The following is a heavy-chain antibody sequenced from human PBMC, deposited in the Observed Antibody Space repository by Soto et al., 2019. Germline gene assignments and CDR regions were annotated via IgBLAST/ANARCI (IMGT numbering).Heavy chain of an antibody. CDR2: ISYDGSNK. CDR3: ARALADYGDYGMGY. D-gene: IGHD4-17*01. Sequence: QVQLVESGGGVVQPGRSLRLSCAASGFTFSSYAMHWVRQAPGKGLEWVAVISYDGSNKYYADSVKGRSTISRDNSKNKLYLQMNIMRAEDTAVYYCARALADYGDYGMGYWGQGTLVTVSS. J-gene: IGHJ4*02. V-gene: IGHV3-30-3*01. CDR1: GFTFSSYA.